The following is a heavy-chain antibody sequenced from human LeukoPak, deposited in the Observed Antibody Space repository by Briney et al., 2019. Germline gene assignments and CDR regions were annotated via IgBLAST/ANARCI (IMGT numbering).Heavy chain of an antibody. D-gene: IGHD3/OR15-3a*01. CDR3: ATIGLGAY. Sequence: AGGSLRLSCAASGFTFSSYWMHWVRLAPGKRLMWVSRISSDGGSTTYADSVKGRFTISRDNAKSTVYLQMNSLRAEDTAVYYCATIGLGAYWGQGALVTVSS. CDR2: ISSDGGST. CDR1: GFTFSSYW. V-gene: IGHV3-74*01. J-gene: IGHJ4*02.